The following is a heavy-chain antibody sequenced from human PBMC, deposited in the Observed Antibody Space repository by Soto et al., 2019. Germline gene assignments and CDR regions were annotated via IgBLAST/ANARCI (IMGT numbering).Heavy chain of an antibody. J-gene: IGHJ6*03. CDR2: IYYSGNT. CDR1: GGSISSGGYY. CDR3: ARKGAAASYSHYYMDV. V-gene: IGHV4-61*08. D-gene: IGHD6-13*01. Sequence: SSETLSLTCTVSGGSISSGGYYWSWIRQHPGKGLEWIGYIYYSGNTNYNPSLESRVTISVDTSRNQFSLKLTSVTAADTAVYYCARKGAAASYSHYYMDVWGRGTTVTVSS.